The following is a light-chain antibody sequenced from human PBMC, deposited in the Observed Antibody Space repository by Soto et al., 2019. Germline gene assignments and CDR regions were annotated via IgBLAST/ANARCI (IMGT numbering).Light chain of an antibody. Sequence: EIVLTQSPATLSSSPGERVTLSCRASQSVLNYLAWYQQKPGQAPRLLIYDASNRATGIPARFSGSGSGTEFTLTITSLEPEDFAVYYCQQRGGWPLTVGGGTKVEIK. CDR3: QQRGGWPLT. V-gene: IGKV3-11*01. CDR2: DAS. CDR1: QSVLNY. J-gene: IGKJ4*01.